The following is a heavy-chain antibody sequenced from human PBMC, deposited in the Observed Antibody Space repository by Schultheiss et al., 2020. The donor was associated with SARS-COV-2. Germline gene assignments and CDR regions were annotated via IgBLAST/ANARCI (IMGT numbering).Heavy chain of an antibody. CDR3: AKARSGSYPYKDFDY. D-gene: IGHD1-26*01. V-gene: IGHV3-23*01. CDR1: GFTVSSNY. J-gene: IGHJ4*02. Sequence: GESLKISCAASGFTVSSNYMSWVRQAPGKGLEWVSAISGSGGSTYYADSVKGRFTISRDNSKNTLYLQMNSLRAEDTAVYYCAKARSGSYPYKDFDYWGQGTLVTVSS. CDR2: ISGSGGST.